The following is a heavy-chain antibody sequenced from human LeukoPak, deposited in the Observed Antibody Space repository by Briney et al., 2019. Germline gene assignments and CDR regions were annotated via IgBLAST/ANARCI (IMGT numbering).Heavy chain of an antibody. CDR1: GFTFSSYS. CDR3: ARSLSGYSSYVVNDAFDY. Sequence: PGGSLRLSCAASGFTFSSYSMHWVRQAPGKGLEYVSAISANGGSTYYADSVRGRFTISRDNSKNTLYLQMGSLRVEDMAVYYCARSLSGYSSYVVNDAFDYWGQGTLVTVSS. CDR2: ISANGGST. J-gene: IGHJ4*02. D-gene: IGHD5-12*01. V-gene: IGHV3-64*02.